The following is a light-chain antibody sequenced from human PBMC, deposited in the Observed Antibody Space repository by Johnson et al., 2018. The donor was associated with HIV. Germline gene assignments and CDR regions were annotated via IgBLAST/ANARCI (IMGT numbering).Light chain of an antibody. V-gene: IGLV1-51*02. Sequence: QSVLTQPPSVSAAPGQKVTISCAGSSSNIGNNYVSWYQQLPGTAPKLLIYEDNKRPSGIPDRFSGSKSGATATLGITGLQTGAEADYYCGIWDASLSPLYVFGTGTRVTVL. CDR3: GIWDASLSPLYV. CDR2: EDN. CDR1: SSNIGNNY. J-gene: IGLJ1*01.